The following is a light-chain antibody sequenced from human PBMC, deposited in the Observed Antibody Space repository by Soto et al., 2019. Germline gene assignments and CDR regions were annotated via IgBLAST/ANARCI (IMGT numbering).Light chain of an antibody. V-gene: IGKV1-5*03. Sequence: DLQITQSPSSLSASVGDRVTITCRASQGISNDLGWYQQKPGKAPNLLIHKASHLESGVPSRFSGSGSGTEFTLTISSLQPGDFATYYCQHYNTYPWTFGQGTKVDIK. CDR3: QHYNTYPWT. CDR1: QGISND. J-gene: IGKJ1*01. CDR2: KAS.